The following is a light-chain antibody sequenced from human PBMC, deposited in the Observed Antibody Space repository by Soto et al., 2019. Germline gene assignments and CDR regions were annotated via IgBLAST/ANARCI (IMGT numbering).Light chain of an antibody. Sequence: DIQMSQSPSSLSASVGDSVTITCRASETIIDYLNWYQQQPGEAPNLLIFSASSLHSGVPSRFSGSGSGTHFTLTSSSRHPEEFATYFCQQSFSAPRTFGQGTKLQAK. CDR3: QQSFSAPRT. CDR1: ETIIDY. J-gene: IGKJ2*01. V-gene: IGKV1-39*01. CDR2: SAS.